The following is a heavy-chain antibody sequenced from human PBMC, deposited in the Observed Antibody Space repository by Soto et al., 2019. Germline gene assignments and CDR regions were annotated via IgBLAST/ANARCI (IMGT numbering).Heavy chain of an antibody. D-gene: IGHD6-13*01. CDR3: VRTPASGTLDP. CDR1: GDSVSSNNIA. CDR2: TYYRSKWYN. J-gene: IGHJ5*02. V-gene: IGHV6-1*01. Sequence: PSQTLSLTCAVSGDSVSSNNIAWNWLRQSPSRGLEWLGRTYYRSKWYNDYAVSVKSRITINPDTSKNQFSLQLNSVTPEDTAVYYCVRTPASGTLDPWGQGTLVTVSS.